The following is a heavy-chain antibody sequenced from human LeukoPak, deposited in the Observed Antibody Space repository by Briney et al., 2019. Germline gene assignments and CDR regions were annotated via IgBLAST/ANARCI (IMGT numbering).Heavy chain of an antibody. D-gene: IGHD4-17*01. Sequence: GGSLRLSCAASGFTFRSYAMHWVRQAPGKGLEWVAVISYDGSNKCYADSVKGRFTISRDNSKNTLYLQMNSLRAEDTAVYYCARDTYGDYDYWGQGTLVTVSS. V-gene: IGHV3-30*04. CDR1: GFTFRSYA. CDR2: ISYDGSNK. CDR3: ARDTYGDYDY. J-gene: IGHJ4*02.